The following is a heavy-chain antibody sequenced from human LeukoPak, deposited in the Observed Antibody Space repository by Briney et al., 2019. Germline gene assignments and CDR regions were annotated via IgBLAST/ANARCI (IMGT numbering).Heavy chain of an antibody. Sequence: SVKVSFKASGFTFTSSTMQWVRQARGQRLEWIGWIVVGSGNTNYAQKFQERVTITRDMSTSTAYMELSSLRSEETAVYYCAAEIEVAGFDYWGQGTLVTVSS. CDR2: IVVGSGNT. CDR1: GFTFTSST. V-gene: IGHV1-58*02. J-gene: IGHJ4*02. CDR3: AAEIEVAGFDY. D-gene: IGHD6-19*01.